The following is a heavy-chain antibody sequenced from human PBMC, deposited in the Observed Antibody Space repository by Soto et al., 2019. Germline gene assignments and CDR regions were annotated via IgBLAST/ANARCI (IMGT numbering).Heavy chain of an antibody. D-gene: IGHD5-12*01. CDR3: AKRYSGYDDAFDI. CDR1: GDSISNYY. CDR2: IFYSGST. Sequence: QVQLQESGPGLVKPSETLSLTCTVSGDSISNYYWSWIRQPPGKGLEWIAYIFYSGSTNYNPSLTRRFTISVDTSKNQSSLRLSSVPAADTAVYYCAKRYSGYDDAFDIWGQGTMVTVSS. J-gene: IGHJ3*02. V-gene: IGHV4-59*08.